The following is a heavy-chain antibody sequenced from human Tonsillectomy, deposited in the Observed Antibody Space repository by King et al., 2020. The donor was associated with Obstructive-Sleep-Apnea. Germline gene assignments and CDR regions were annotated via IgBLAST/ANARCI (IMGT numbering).Heavy chain of an antibody. CDR3: ARADYYGSGIDS. CDR1: GGSISSGGYY. D-gene: IGHD3-10*01. CDR2: IYYSGST. Sequence: VQLQESGPGLVKPAQTLSLTCTVSGGSISSGGYYWSWIRQHPGKGLEWIGYIYYSGSTYYNPSLKSRVTLSADTSENQFSLTLRSVTAADTAVYYCARADYYGSGIDSWGQGTLVTVSS. J-gene: IGHJ4*02. V-gene: IGHV4-31*03.